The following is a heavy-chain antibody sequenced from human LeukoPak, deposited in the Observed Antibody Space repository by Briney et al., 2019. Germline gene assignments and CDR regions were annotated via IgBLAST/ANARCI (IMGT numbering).Heavy chain of an antibody. CDR2: ISAYNGNT. CDR3: GAAHDYGDYVFDY. V-gene: IGHV1-18*01. J-gene: IGHJ4*02. D-gene: IGHD4-17*01. CDR1: GGTFSSYG. Sequence: GASVKVSCKASGGTFSSYGISWVRQAPGQGLEWMGWISAYNGNTNYAQKLQGRVTMTTDTSTSTAYMELRSLRSDDTAVYYCGAAHDYGDYVFDYWGQGTLVTVSS.